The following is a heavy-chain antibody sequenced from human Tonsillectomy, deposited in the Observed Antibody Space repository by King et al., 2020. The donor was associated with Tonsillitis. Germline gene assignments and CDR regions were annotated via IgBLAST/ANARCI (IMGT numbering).Heavy chain of an antibody. Sequence: DVQLVESGGGLVQPGGSLRLSCAASGFIFSHYWMHWVRQGPGKGLEWVSRINSDGSRTNYADSVKGRFTISRDSGKNTLDLQMTSLRVEDMGVYYGTRASTDHGDSFDSGGQGTLVTVSS. J-gene: IGHJ5*01. D-gene: IGHD4-17*01. CDR1: GFIFSHYW. CDR3: TRASTDHGDSFDS. V-gene: IGHV3-74*01. CDR2: INSDGSRT.